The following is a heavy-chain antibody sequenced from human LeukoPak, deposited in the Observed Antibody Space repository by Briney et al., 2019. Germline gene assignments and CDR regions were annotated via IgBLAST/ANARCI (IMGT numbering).Heavy chain of an antibody. V-gene: IGHV4-59*08. CDR1: GGSLSSYY. CDR3: ARHASSRLDDWFDP. J-gene: IGHJ5*02. Sequence: SETLSLTCSVSGGSLSSYYWRWIREPPGKGVVWVGFVSNGGTTNYNPSLRPRVPISLDTPKSQFSLTLSSVTAADTAVFYCARHASSRLDDWFDPWGQGILVTVSS. CDR2: VSNGGTT. D-gene: IGHD3-9*01.